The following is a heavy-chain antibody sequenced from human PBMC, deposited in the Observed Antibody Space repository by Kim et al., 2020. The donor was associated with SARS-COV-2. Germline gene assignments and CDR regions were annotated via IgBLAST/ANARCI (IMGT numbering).Heavy chain of an antibody. J-gene: IGHJ6*02. D-gene: IGHD2-2*01. V-gene: IGHV1-18*04. CDR1: GYTFTSYG. CDR2: ISAYNGNT. CDR3: ARDREDIVVVPAAILGGMDV. Sequence: PSVKVSCKASGYTFTSYGISWVRQAPGQGLEWMGWISAYNGNTNYAQKLQGRVTMTTDTSTSTAYMELRSLRSDDTAVYYCARDREDIVVVPAAILGGMDVWGQGTTVTVSS.